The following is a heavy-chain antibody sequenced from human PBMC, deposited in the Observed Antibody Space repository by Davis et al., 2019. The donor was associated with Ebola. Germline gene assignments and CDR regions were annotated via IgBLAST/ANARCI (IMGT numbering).Heavy chain of an antibody. Sequence: GESLKISCAASGFTVSSNYMSWVRQAPGKGLEWVSVIYSGGSTYYADSVKGRFTISRDNSKNTLYLQMNSLRAEDTAVYYCTSSGDYGDYWGQGTLVTVSS. CDR3: TSSGDYGDY. CDR1: GFTVSSNY. CDR2: IYSGGST. D-gene: IGHD3-10*01. J-gene: IGHJ4*02. V-gene: IGHV3-66*01.